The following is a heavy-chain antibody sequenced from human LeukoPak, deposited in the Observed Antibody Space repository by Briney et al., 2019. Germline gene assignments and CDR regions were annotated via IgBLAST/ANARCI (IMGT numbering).Heavy chain of an antibody. CDR3: ARSLKWNLVGFDH. V-gene: IGHV3-23*01. D-gene: IGHD1-1*01. J-gene: IGHJ4*02. Sequence: GGSLRLSCAAYGFTLSSYGMTWVRQAPGKGLEWVSVINDSGSSTFYADSVKGRFTISRDNSKNTLYLQMSGLRAEDTAVYYCARSLKWNLVGFDHWGQGTLVIVSS. CDR1: GFTLSSYG. CDR2: INDSGSST.